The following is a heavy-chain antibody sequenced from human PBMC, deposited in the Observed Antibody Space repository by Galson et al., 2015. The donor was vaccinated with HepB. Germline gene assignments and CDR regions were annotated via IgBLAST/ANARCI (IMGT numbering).Heavy chain of an antibody. Sequence: SVKVSCKASGYTFTSYGISWVRQAPGQGLEWMGWISAYNGNTNYAQKLQGRVTMTTDTSTSTAYMELRSLRSDDTAVYYCARDRPFIPDRGTFDYWGQGTLVTVSS. CDR3: ARDRPFIPDRGTFDY. V-gene: IGHV1-18*01. CDR2: ISAYNGNT. D-gene: IGHD3-10*01. CDR1: GYTFTSYG. J-gene: IGHJ4*02.